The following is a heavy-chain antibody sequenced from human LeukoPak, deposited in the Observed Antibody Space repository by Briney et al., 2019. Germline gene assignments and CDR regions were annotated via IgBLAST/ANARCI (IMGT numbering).Heavy chain of an antibody. CDR3: ARGPRNYSSTSCRNWFDP. CDR1: GGSFSGYY. D-gene: IGHD2-2*01. V-gene: IGHV4-34*01. Sequence: PSETLSLTCAVYGGSFSGYYWSWIRQPPGKGLEWIGEINHSGSTNYNPSLKSRVTISVDTSKNQFSLKLSSVTAADTAVYYCARGPRNYSSTSCRNWFDPWGQGTLVTVSS. J-gene: IGHJ5*02. CDR2: INHSGST.